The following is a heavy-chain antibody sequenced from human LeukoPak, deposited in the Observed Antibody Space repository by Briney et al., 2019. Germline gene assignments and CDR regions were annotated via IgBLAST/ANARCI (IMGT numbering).Heavy chain of an antibody. Sequence: SETLSLTCTVSGGSISSYYWMWIRQPPGKGLEWIGYIYYSGSTNYNPSLQSRVTISVDTCKNQFPLKLRSVTAADTALYYCARAQLGYSHGPFDYWGQGTLVTVSS. V-gene: IGHV4-59*01. CDR1: GGSISSYY. D-gene: IGHD5-18*01. CDR2: IYYSGST. CDR3: ARAQLGYSHGPFDY. J-gene: IGHJ4*02.